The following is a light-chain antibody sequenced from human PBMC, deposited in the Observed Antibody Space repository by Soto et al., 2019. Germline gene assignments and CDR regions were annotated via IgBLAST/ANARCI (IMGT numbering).Light chain of an antibody. Sequence: EIAMTQSPATLSVSPGERATLSCRASQSISTELAWYQQIPGQPPRLLIYSPSTRATGVPARFTGSGSGSEFTLTISGLQSEDFAIYYCQQGHTWPLTFGQGTRLEI. CDR1: QSISTE. V-gene: IGKV3-15*01. CDR3: QQGHTWPLT. J-gene: IGKJ2*01. CDR2: SPS.